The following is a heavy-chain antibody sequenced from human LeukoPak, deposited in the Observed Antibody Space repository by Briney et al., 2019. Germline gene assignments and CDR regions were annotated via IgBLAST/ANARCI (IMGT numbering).Heavy chain of an antibody. D-gene: IGHD2-2*01. CDR2: IRYDGGNI. J-gene: IGHJ4*02. CDR1: GFALSSYG. Sequence: GRSLRPSCVASGFALSSYGMGWVRQAPGKGMGWVAYIRYDGGNINYADSVKGPFTISRDNSKDTLFLQVSSLSAEDTSVYYCAKVVAGSCVSTSFPFDSWGQGALFSVSS. CDR3: AKVVAGSCVSTSFPFDS. V-gene: IGHV3-30*02.